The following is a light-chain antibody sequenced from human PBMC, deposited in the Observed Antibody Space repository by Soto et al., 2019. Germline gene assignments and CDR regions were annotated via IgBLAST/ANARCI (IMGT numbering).Light chain of an antibody. CDR3: QQRGGSPPTWT. J-gene: IGKJ1*01. CDR2: GAS. CDR1: QSVSSSY. Sequence: EIVLTQSPATLSSSPGERATLSCRASQSVSSSYLAWYQQKPGQAPRLLIYGASSRATGIPDRFSGSGSGTDFTLTISRLEPEDFAVYYCQQRGGSPPTWTFGQGTKVDIK. V-gene: IGKV3-20*01.